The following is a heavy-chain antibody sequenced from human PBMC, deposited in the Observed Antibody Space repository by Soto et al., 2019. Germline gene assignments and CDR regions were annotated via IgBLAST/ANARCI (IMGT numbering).Heavy chain of an antibody. CDR2: ISPDGREK. J-gene: IGHJ5*02. CDR1: GFTFSSLW. Sequence: HPGGSLRLSCAASGFTFSSLWMDWVRQAPGKGREWVANISPDGREKRYVDSVKGRFTISRDNTKNSLYLQMSSLTAEDSALSSCSRSLASWGQGTRAPVPQ. V-gene: IGHV3-7*01. CDR3: SRSLAS.